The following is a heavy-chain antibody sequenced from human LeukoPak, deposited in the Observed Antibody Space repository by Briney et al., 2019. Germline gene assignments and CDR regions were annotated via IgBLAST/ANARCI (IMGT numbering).Heavy chain of an antibody. CDR1: GFTFSSYA. V-gene: IGHV3-23*01. D-gene: IGHD3-10*01. CDR3: AKLGKTENHYGSGRFSYYYYMDV. Sequence: GGSLRLSCAASGFTFSSYAMSWVRQAPGKGLEWVSAISGSGGSTHYADSVKGRFTISRDNSKNTLYLQMNSLRAEDTAVYYCAKLGKTENHYGSGRFSYYYYMDVWGKGTTVTISS. J-gene: IGHJ6*03. CDR2: ISGSGGST.